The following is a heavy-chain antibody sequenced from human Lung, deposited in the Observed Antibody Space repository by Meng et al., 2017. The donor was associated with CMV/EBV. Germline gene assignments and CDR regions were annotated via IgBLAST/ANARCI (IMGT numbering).Heavy chain of an antibody. Sequence: SCAASGFTFSSYWMHWVRQAPGKGLVWVSRINSDGSSTSYADSVKGRFTISRDNAKNTVYLQMNSLRAEDTAVYNCARVHRQYYYDGMAVWGQWNXVTCSS. CDR2: INSDGSST. V-gene: IGHV3-74*01. J-gene: IGHJ6*02. CDR3: ARVHRQYYYDGMAV. CDR1: GFTFSSYW.